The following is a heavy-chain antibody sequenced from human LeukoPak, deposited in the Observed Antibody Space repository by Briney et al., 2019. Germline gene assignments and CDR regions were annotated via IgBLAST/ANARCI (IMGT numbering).Heavy chain of an antibody. D-gene: IGHD1-26*01. CDR1: GFTFSGSA. J-gene: IGHJ5*02. V-gene: IGHV3-73*01. CDR2: IDKKDKGYAT. CDR3: TRDSGTYNWFDP. Sequence: GGSLRLSCAASGFTFSGSAIHRVRQSSGKGLELVGQIDKKDKGYATATAYAASVKGRFTISRDDSINTAYLQMKSLKTEDTALYYCTRDSGTYNWFDPWGQGSLVTVSS.